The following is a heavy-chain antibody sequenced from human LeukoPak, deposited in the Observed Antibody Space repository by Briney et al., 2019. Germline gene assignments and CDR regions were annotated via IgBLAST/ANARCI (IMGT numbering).Heavy chain of an antibody. D-gene: IGHD4-17*01. CDR3: VRPSHGGYYGDYDY. CDR1: GYTFTSYD. CDR2: MNPNSGNT. V-gene: IGHV1-8*01. Sequence: ASVKVSCKASGYTFTSYDINWVRQATGQGLEWMGWMNPNSGNTGYAQKFQGRVTMTRNTSISTAYMELSSLRSEDTAVYYCVRPSHGGYYGDYDYWGQGTLVTVSS. J-gene: IGHJ4*02.